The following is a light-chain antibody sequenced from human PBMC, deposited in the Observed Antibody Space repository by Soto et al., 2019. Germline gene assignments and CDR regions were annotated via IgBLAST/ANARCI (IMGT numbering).Light chain of an antibody. CDR1: TSNIGNNY. J-gene: IGLJ1*01. CDR2: DNN. V-gene: IGLV1-51*01. CDR3: GTWDSSLSAGL. Sequence: QSVLTQPPSVSAAPGQKVTISCSGSTSNIGNNYVSWYQQLPGTAPKLVIYDNNKRPSGIPDRFSGSRSGTSATLGITGLQTGDEADYYCGTWDSSLSAGLFGTGTKLTVL.